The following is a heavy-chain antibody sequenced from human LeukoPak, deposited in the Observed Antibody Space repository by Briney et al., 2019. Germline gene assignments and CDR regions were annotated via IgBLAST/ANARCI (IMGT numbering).Heavy chain of an antibody. J-gene: IGHJ4*02. CDR1: GGSFSGYY. V-gene: IGHV4-34*01. D-gene: IGHD2-15*01. Sequence: SETLSLTCAVYGGSFSGYYWDWIRQAPGKGLEWIGTIYHSGSTEYNPSLKSRVAIFVDTSKNQFSLILHSVAAADTAVYYCARRSEFDNTHYHYFDYWGQGALVTVSS. CDR3: ARRSEFDNTHYHYFDY. CDR2: IYHSGST.